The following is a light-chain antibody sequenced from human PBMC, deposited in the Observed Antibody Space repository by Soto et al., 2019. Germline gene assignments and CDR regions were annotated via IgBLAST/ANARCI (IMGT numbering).Light chain of an antibody. CDR3: QQYNSYSLT. J-gene: IGKJ4*01. Sequence: DIQMTHSPSSLSASVGDRVTITCRASQSISNFLNWYQQKPGKAPKLLIYKASSLESGVPSRFSGSGSGTEFTLTISSLQPDDFATYYCQQYNSYSLTFGGGTKVDIK. CDR1: QSISNF. V-gene: IGKV1-5*03. CDR2: KAS.